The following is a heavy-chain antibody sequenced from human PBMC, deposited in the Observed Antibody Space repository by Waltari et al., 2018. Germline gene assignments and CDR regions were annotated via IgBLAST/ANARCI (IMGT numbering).Heavy chain of an antibody. J-gene: IGHJ4*02. V-gene: IGHV3-30*02. D-gene: IGHD2-2*02. CDR3: AKDAFGNTYLDF. Sequence: QVNLVESGGGVVQPGGSLRLSCATSGFTFSHFGMHWVRQAPGKGLEWVAFIWFDGSDKFYADSVRGRFTISRDNSARTLYLDMDSLRLDDTAMYYCAKDAFGNTYLDFWGQGTLVTVSS. CDR2: IWFDGSDK. CDR1: GFTFSHFG.